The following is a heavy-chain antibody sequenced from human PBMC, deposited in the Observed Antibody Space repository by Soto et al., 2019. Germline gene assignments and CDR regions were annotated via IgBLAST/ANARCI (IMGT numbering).Heavy chain of an antibody. CDR2: IYWDDDK. D-gene: IGHD3-3*01. V-gene: IGHV2-5*02. Sequence: GPTQVNPTQTLTLTCTFSGFSLSTSGVGVGWIRQPPGKALEWLALIYWDDDKRYSPSLKSRLTITKDTSKNQVVLTMTNMDPVDTATYYCAHTPYDFWSGYYDRYFDYWGQGTLVTVSS. J-gene: IGHJ4*02. CDR1: GFSLSTSGVG. CDR3: AHTPYDFWSGYYDRYFDY.